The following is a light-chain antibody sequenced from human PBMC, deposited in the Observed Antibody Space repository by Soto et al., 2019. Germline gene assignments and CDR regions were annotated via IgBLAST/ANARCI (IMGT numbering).Light chain of an antibody. CDR3: LLSYSGADV. J-gene: IGLJ1*01. Sequence: QAVVTQEPSLTVSPEGTVTLTFASSPEAVTSGHYPYWFQQKPGQAPRTLINDTSNKHSWTPARFSGSLLGGKAALTLSGAQPEDEAEYYCLLSYSGADVFGTGTKVTVL. CDR1: PEAVTSGHY. CDR2: DTS. V-gene: IGLV7-46*01.